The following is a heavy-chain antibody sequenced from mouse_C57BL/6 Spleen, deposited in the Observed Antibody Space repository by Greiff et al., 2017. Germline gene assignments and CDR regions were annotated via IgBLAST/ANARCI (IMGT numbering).Heavy chain of an antibody. CDR2: IDPSDSYT. CDR3: ARRGNYALDY. CDR1: GYTFTSYW. J-gene: IGHJ2*01. V-gene: IGHV1-50*01. D-gene: IGHD2-1*01. Sequence: QVQLQQPGAELVKPGASVKLSCKASGYTFTSYWMQWVKQRPGPGLEWIGEIDPSDSYTNYNQKFKGKATLTVDTSSSTAYMQLSSLTSEDSAVYYCARRGNYALDYWGQGTTLTVSS.